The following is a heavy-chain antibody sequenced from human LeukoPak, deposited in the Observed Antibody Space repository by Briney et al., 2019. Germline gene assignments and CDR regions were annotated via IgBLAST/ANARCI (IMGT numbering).Heavy chain of an antibody. CDR1: GFTFSSYS. CDR2: ISSSSSYI. D-gene: IGHD1-26*01. CDR3: AKDRTVGASYWYFDL. J-gene: IGHJ2*01. Sequence: GGSLRLSCAASGFTFSSYSMNWVRQAPGKGLEWVSSISSSSSYIYYADSVKGRFTISRDNAKNSLYLHMNTLRAEDTAIYYCAKDRTVGASYWYFDLWGRGTLVTVSS. V-gene: IGHV3-21*04.